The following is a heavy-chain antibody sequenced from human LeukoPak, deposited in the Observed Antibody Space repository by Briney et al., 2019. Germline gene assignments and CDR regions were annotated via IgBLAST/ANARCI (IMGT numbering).Heavy chain of an antibody. CDR2: INPNSGGT. J-gene: IGHJ4*02. CDR1: GYTFTGYY. D-gene: IGHD6-13*01. Sequence: VASVKVSCKASGYTFTGYYMHWVRQAPGQGLEWMGWINPNSGGTNYAQKFQGRVTMTRDTSISTAYMELSRLRSDDTAVYYCARRLIAAAGADYWGQGTLVTVSS. CDR3: ARRLIAAAGADY. V-gene: IGHV1-2*02.